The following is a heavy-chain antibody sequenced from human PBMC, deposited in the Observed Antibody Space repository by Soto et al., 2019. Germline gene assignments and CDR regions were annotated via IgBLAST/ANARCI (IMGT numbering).Heavy chain of an antibody. CDR1: GFTFSSYG. D-gene: IGHD3-10*01. J-gene: IGHJ4*02. CDR2: ISYDGSNK. Sequence: GGSLRLSCAASGFTFSSYGMHWVRQAPGKGLEWVAVISYDGSNKYYADSVKGRFTISRDNSKNTLYLQMNSRRAEDTAVYYCAKRRSPEYYFDYWGQGTLVTVSS. V-gene: IGHV3-30*18. CDR3: AKRRSPEYYFDY.